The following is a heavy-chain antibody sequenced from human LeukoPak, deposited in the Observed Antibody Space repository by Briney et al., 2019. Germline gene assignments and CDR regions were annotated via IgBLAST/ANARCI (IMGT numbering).Heavy chain of an antibody. J-gene: IGHJ6*03. Sequence: GASVKVSCKASGYTFTSYGISWVRQAPGQGLEWMGWISAYNGNTNYAQKLQGRVTITTDESTSTAYMELSSLRSEDTAVYYCAILGYCSGGSCYPSYYYYYMDVWGKGTTVTVSS. CDR3: AILGYCSGGSCYPSYYYYYMDV. V-gene: IGHV1-18*01. D-gene: IGHD2-15*01. CDR2: ISAYNGNT. CDR1: GYTFTSYG.